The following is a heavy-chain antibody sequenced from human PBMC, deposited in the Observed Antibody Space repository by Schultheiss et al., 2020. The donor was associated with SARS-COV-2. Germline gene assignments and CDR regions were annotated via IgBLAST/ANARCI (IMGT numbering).Heavy chain of an antibody. Sequence: GGSLRLSCAASGFTFSSYGMHWVRQAPGKGLEWVSYISSSGSTIYYADSVKGRFTISRDNSKNTLYLQMNSLRAEDTAVYYCAKVNYDFWSGPIDYWGQGTLVTVSS. V-gene: IGHV3-48*01. J-gene: IGHJ4*02. CDR1: GFTFSSYG. CDR2: ISSSGSTI. CDR3: AKVNYDFWSGPIDY. D-gene: IGHD3-3*01.